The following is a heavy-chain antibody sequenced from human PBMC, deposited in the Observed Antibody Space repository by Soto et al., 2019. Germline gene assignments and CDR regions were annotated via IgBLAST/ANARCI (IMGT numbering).Heavy chain of an antibody. D-gene: IGHD6-13*01. CDR2: INTDGSST. V-gene: IGHV3-74*01. CDR3: AGPAIAAAVY. J-gene: IGHJ4*02. CDR1: VFTFSTFW. Sequence: VGSLRLSCASSVFTFSTFWMHCVRQAPGKWLVWVSLINTDGSSTTYADSVKGRFTISRDNAKNTLYLQMNSLRAEDTAVYYCAGPAIAAAVYLGQGTLVIVSS.